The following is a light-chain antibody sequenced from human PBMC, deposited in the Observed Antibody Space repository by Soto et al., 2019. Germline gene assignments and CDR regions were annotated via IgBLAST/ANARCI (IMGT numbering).Light chain of an antibody. J-gene: IGKJ1*01. V-gene: IGKV1-5*03. CDR1: QSISSH. CDR2: KAS. Sequence: DIRMTQSPSSLSASVGDTVTITCRASQSISSHLNWYQQKQGKAPKLXIYKASTLKSGVPSRFSGSGSGTEFTLTISSLQPDDFETYDCQHYNSYSEAFGQGTKVDIK. CDR3: QHYNSYSEA.